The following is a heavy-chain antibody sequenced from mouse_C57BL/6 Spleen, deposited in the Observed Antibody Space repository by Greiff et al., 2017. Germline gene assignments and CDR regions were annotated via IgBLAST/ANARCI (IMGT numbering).Heavy chain of an antibody. CDR2: ISSGSSTI. J-gene: IGHJ4*01. Sequence: EVKLMESGGGLVKPGGSLKLSCAASGFTFSDYGMHWVRQAPEKGLEWVAYISSGSSTIYYADTVKGRITISRDNAKNTLFLQMTSLRSEDSAMYYCATEIRPGYYGSSYAMDYWGQGTSVSVAS. CDR3: ATEIRPGYYGSSYAMDY. CDR1: GFTFSDYG. V-gene: IGHV5-17*01. D-gene: IGHD1-1*01.